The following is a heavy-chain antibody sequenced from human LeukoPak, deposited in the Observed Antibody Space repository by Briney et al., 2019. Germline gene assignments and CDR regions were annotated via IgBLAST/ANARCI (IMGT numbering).Heavy chain of an antibody. CDR1: GFTFSDYF. Sequence: GGSPRLSCAASGFTFSDYFMSWIRQAPGKGLECVSYITSSGSTIYYADSVKGRFTISRDNAKNSLYLQMNSLRPEDTAVYYCARVDQKEIVYYYGMDVWGQGTTVTVSS. CDR2: ITSSGSTI. D-gene: IGHD5-12*01. CDR3: ARVDQKEIVYYYGMDV. V-gene: IGHV3-11*01. J-gene: IGHJ6*02.